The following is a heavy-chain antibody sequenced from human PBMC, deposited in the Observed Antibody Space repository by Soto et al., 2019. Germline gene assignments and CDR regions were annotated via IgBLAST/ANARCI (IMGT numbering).Heavy chain of an antibody. D-gene: IGHD3-3*01. J-gene: IGHJ4*02. V-gene: IGHV4-31*03. CDR3: ARVARDGGGYYGPFDY. CDR1: GGSISSGGFF. Sequence: QVQLQESGPGLVKPSQTLSLTCTVSGGSISSGGFFWGWLRQHPGKGLEWIAYIYNSGTSYYTPSLRSRVSISIATSKNQFSLSLSSVTAAETARYYCARVARDGGGYYGPFDYWGQGSLVTVSS. CDR2: IYNSGTS.